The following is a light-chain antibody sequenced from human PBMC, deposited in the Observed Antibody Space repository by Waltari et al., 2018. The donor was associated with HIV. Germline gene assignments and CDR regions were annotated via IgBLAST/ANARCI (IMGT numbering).Light chain of an antibody. Sequence: DIQMTQSPSSLSASVGDRVTITCRASQIIGNYLNWYQQKPGKAPKVLMFAASTLQSGVPARFSGAGYGTDFTLIISSLQPEDFATYYCQQYGTLPLTFGGGTKVEIK. J-gene: IGKJ4*01. CDR3: QQYGTLPLT. CDR2: AAS. CDR1: QIIGNY. V-gene: IGKV1-39*01.